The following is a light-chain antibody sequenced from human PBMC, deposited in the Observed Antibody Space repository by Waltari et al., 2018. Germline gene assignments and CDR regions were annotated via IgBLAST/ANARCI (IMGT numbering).Light chain of an antibody. CDR2: NTN. CDR1: SALAATSDY. V-gene: IGLV8-61*01. Sequence: QTVVTQEPSFSVSPGGTVTPPFGSSSALAATSDYPTWYQQTPGQAPRTLIYNTNTRSSGVPDRFSGSILGNKAALTITGAQADDECDYYCVLYMGRGIRVFGGGTKLTVL. J-gene: IGLJ2*01. CDR3: VLYMGRGIRV.